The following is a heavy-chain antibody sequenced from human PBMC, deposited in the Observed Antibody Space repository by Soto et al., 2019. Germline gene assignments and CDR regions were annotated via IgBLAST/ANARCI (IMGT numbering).Heavy chain of an antibody. CDR2: ISGSGGST. CDR1: GFTFSSYA. D-gene: IGHD2-15*01. Sequence: GGSLRLSCAASGFTFSSYAMSWVRQALGKGLEWVSAISGSGGSTYYADSVKGRFTISRDNSKNTLYLQMNSLRAEDTAVYYCAKGGKICSGGSCYTAFDIWGQGTMVTVSS. V-gene: IGHV3-23*01. J-gene: IGHJ3*02. CDR3: AKGGKICSGGSCYTAFDI.